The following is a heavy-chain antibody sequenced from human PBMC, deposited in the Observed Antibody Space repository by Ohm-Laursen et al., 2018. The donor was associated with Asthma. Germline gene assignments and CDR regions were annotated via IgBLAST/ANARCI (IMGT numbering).Heavy chain of an antibody. V-gene: IGHV3-53*01. CDR3: ARDPRGNYDMDV. J-gene: IGHJ6*03. CDR1: GFTVSNSY. CDR2: IYSGGGT. Sequence: SLRLSCSASGFTVSNSYMSWVRQAPGKGLEWVSVIYSGGGTYYAESVEGRFTISRDNSKNTLYLQMNGLRAEDTAMYYCARDPRGNYDMDVWGQGTTVTVSS. D-gene: IGHD2/OR15-2a*01.